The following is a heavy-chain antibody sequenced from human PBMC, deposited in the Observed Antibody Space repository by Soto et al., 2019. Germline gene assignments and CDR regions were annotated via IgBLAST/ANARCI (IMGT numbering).Heavy chain of an antibody. CDR3: ARDSVRDYLYYYYGMDV. D-gene: IGHD4-17*01. V-gene: IGHV3-21*01. CDR1: GFTVSGYT. J-gene: IGHJ6*02. CDR2: IGTSSSYI. Sequence: LRLSCSASGFTVSGYTMSWVRQAPGRGLEWVSSIGTSSSYIYYADSVKGRFTISRDNAKNSLFLQMNSLRADDTAVYYCARDSVRDYLYYYYGMDVWGQGTTVTVSS.